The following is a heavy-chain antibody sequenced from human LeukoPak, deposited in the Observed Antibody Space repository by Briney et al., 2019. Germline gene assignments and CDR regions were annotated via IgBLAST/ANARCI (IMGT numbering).Heavy chain of an antibody. CDR3: ARLGYCSGGSCYSYAFDI. D-gene: IGHD2-15*01. V-gene: IGHV4-39*07. J-gene: IGHJ3*02. CDR2: IYYSGST. CDR1: GGSISSYY. Sequence: PSETLSLTCTVSGGSISSYYWGWIRQPPGKGLEWIGSIYYSGSTYYNPSLKSRATISVDTSKNQFSLKLSSVTAADTAGYYCARLGYCSGGSCYSYAFDIWGQGTMVTVSS.